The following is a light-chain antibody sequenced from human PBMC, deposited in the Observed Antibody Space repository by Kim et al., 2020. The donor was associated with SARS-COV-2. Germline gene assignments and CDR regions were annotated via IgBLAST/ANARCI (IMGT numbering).Light chain of an antibody. CDR3: LQTYSAPLT. CDR2: ATS. V-gene: IGKV1-39*01. CDR1: RYITMF. J-gene: IGKJ4*01. Sequence: ASIGDRVTITCRASRYITMFLNWYRQKPGRAPDLLIYATSSLQNGVTTRFSGSGSGTHFTLTINNLQPEDFATYYCLQTYSAPLTFGGGTKVDIK.